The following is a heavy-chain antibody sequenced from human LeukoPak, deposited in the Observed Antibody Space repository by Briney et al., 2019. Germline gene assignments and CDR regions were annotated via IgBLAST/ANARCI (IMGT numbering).Heavy chain of an antibody. CDR2: IYSSGHT. V-gene: IGHV3-66*01. Sequence: GGSLRLSCAASGFTFSSYAMSWVRQAPGKGLEWVSIIYSSGHTYYADSVKGRFTISRDNSKNTLYLQMNSLSAEDMAVYYCARRLSSSWSFDCWGQGTLVTVSS. D-gene: IGHD6-13*01. CDR3: ARRLSSSWSFDC. CDR1: GFTFSSYA. J-gene: IGHJ4*02.